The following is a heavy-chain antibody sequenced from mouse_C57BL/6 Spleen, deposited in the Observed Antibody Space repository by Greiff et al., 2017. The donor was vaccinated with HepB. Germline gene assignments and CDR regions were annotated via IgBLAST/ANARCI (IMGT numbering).Heavy chain of an antibody. D-gene: IGHD1-1*01. V-gene: IGHV1-64*01. CDR3: AFDGSSYEGAMDY. CDR2: IHPNSGST. J-gene: IGHJ4*01. Sequence: QVHVKQSGAELVKPGASVKLSCKASGYTFTSYWMHWVKQRPGQGLEWIGMIHPNSGSTNYNEKFKSKATLTVDKSSSTAYMQLSSLTSEDSAVYYCAFDGSSYEGAMDYWGQGTSVTVSS. CDR1: GYTFTSYW.